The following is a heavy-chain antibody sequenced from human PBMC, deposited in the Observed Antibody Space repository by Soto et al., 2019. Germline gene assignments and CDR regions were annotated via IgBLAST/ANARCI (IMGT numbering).Heavy chain of an antibody. D-gene: IGHD3-10*01. V-gene: IGHV4-31*03. CDR2: ILYSEKN. J-gene: IGHJ6*02. Sequence: SETLSLTCSVSGASITSGGSYWTWIRQHPGKGLEWIGNILYSEKNYYNPSLKSRVTISLDTSKNQFSLKVNSVTAADTAVYYCVRDRGTTLRMDAWGQGTTVTVSS. CDR3: VRDRGTTLRMDA. CDR1: GASITSGGSY.